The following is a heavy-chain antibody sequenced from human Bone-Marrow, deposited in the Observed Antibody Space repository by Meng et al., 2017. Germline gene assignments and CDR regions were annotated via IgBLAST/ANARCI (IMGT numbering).Heavy chain of an antibody. J-gene: IGHJ4*02. D-gene: IGHD3-10*01. CDR1: GFTFTSA. CDR3: ATDLGRGSVQFDY. CDR2: IVIGSGDT. Sequence: SVKVSCKASGFTFTSAVQLARQARGQRLEWIGWIVIGSGDTKYAQKFQQRVTITRDTYTNTAYMELSSLKSDDMAVYYCATDLGRGSVQFDYWGQGTPVTVSS. V-gene: IGHV1-58*01.